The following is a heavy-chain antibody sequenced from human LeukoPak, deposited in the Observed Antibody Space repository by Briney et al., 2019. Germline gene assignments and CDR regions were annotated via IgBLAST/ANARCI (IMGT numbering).Heavy chain of an antibody. Sequence: GGSLRLSCVGSGFMFSNYWMSWVRQAPGKGLEWVANINKDGSVAYSADSLKGRFTFSRDNAKSSLFLQMNSLRVEDSAVYYCARLHLGDPWGSGSPNWFDPLGPGNPGHRPV. CDR1: GFMFSNYW. CDR2: INKDGSVA. V-gene: IGHV3-7*03. D-gene: IGHD3-10*01. CDR3: ARLHLGDPWGSGSPNWFDP. J-gene: IGHJ5*02.